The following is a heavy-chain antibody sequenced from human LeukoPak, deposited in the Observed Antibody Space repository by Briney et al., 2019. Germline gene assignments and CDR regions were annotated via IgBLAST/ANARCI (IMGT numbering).Heavy chain of an antibody. CDR3: ARVALEWLLYYYYYYGMDV. CDR1: GFTFSSYW. D-gene: IGHD3-3*01. V-gene: IGHV3-7*03. CDR2: IKQDGSEK. Sequence: PGGSLRLSCAASGFTFSSYWMSWVRQAPGKGLEWVANIKQDGSEKYYVDSVKGRSTISRDNAKNSLYLQMNSLRAEDTAVYYCARVALEWLLYYYYYYGMDVWGQGTTVTVSS. J-gene: IGHJ6*02.